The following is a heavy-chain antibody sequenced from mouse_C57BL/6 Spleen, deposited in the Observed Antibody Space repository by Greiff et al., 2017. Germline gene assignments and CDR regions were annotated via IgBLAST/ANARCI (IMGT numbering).Heavy chain of an antibody. J-gene: IGHJ4*01. D-gene: IGHD2-2*01. CDR3: ARGGYGYDAMDY. V-gene: IGHV1-69*01. CDR2: IDPSDSYT. Sequence: VKLQQPGAELVMPGASVKLSCKASGYTFTSYWMHWVKQRPGQGLEWIGEIDPSDSYTNYNQKFKGKSTLTVDKSSSTAYMQLSSLTSEDSAVYYCARGGYGYDAMDYWGQGTSVTVSS. CDR1: GYTFTSYW.